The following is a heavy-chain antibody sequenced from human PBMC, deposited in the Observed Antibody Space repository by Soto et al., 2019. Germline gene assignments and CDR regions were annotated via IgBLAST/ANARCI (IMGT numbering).Heavy chain of an antibody. Sequence: ASVKVSCKASGYTFTSYGISWVRQAPGQGLERMGWISAYNGNTNYAQKLQGRVTMTTDTSTSTAYIELRSLRSDDTAVYYCARVYKYYYDSSGYYPPNGMDVWGQGTTVTVSS. CDR2: ISAYNGNT. V-gene: IGHV1-18*01. CDR3: ARVYKYYYDSSGYYPPNGMDV. J-gene: IGHJ6*02. CDR1: GYTFTSYG. D-gene: IGHD3-22*01.